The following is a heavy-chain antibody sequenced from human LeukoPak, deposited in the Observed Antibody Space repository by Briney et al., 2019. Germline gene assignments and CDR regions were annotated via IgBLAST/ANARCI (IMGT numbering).Heavy chain of an antibody. CDR3: ASATVTTDYYYYYMDV. J-gene: IGHJ6*03. D-gene: IGHD4-17*01. CDR1: GYTFTDYY. Sequence: GASVKVSCKTSGYTFTDYYMHWVRQAPGQGLEWMGWINPNSGGTNYAQKFQGRVTMTRDTSISTAYMELSRLRSDDTAVYYCASATVTTDYYYYYMDVWGKGTTVTVSS. CDR2: INPNSGGT. V-gene: IGHV1-2*02.